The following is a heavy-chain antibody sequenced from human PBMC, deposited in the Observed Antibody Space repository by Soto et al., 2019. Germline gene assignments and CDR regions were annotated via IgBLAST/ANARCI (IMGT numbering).Heavy chain of an antibody. Sequence: GGSLRLSCAASGFTFINYAMSWVRQAPGKGLEWVSTISGSGDNTDYVDSVEGRFTISRDNSKNTLYLQMNSLRAEDTAVYYCAKDPLTVTPYFDYWGQGTLVTVSS. J-gene: IGHJ4*02. CDR3: AKDPLTVTPYFDY. D-gene: IGHD4-17*01. CDR2: ISGSGDNT. CDR1: GFTFINYA. V-gene: IGHV3-23*01.